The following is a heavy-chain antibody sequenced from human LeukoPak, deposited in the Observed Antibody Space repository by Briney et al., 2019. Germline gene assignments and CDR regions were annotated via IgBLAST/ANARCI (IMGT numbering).Heavy chain of an antibody. D-gene: IGHD6-13*01. V-gene: IGHV3-48*03. J-gene: IGHJ4*02. CDR2: ISSSGSTI. CDR1: GFTFSSYE. Sequence: PGGSLRLSCAASGFTFSSYEMIWVRQAPGKGLEWVSYISSSGSTIYYADSVKGRFTISRDNAKNSLYLQMNSLRAEDTAVYYCARGEQQQLAFDYWGQGTLVTVSS. CDR3: ARGEQQQLAFDY.